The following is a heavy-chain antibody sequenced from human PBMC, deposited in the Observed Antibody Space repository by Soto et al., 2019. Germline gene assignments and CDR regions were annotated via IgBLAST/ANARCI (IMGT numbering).Heavy chain of an antibody. Sequence: PSETLSLTCTVSGGSVSSGSYYWSWIRQPPGKGLEWIGYIYYSGSTNYNPSPKSRVTISVDTSKNQFSLKLSSVTAADTAVYYCARFDSNGGDNWFDPWGQGTLVTVSS. D-gene: IGHD4-4*01. J-gene: IGHJ5*02. CDR3: ARFDSNGGDNWFDP. CDR1: GGSVSSGSYY. CDR2: IYYSGST. V-gene: IGHV4-61*01.